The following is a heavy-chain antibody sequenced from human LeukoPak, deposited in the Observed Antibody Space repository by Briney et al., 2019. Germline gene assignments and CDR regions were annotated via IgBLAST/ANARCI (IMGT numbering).Heavy chain of an antibody. V-gene: IGHV3-49*04. Sequence: GGSLRLSCTTSGFTFGDYAMGWVRQAPGKGLEWLGFIRSESYGGTTEYAASVKGRFTISRDDSKSIAFLQMNSLKTEDTAVYYCTRPIMKPYNDFWNVYYYLDYWGQGTLVTASS. J-gene: IGHJ4*02. CDR2: IRSESYGGTT. CDR1: GFTFGDYA. CDR3: TRPIMKPYNDFWNVYYYLDY. D-gene: IGHD3-3*01.